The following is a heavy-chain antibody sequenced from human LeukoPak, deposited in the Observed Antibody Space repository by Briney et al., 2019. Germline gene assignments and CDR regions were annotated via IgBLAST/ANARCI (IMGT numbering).Heavy chain of an antibody. J-gene: IGHJ6*04. CDR1: GGSVSSGSYY. V-gene: IGHV4-61*01. Sequence: SETLSLTCTVSGGSVSSGSYYWSWIRQPPGKGLEWIGYIYYSGSTNYNPSLKSRVTISVDTSKNQFSLKLSSVTAADTAVYYCARDFGAGMDVWGKGTTVTVSS. CDR2: IYYSGST. CDR3: ARDFGAGMDV. D-gene: IGHD3-16*01.